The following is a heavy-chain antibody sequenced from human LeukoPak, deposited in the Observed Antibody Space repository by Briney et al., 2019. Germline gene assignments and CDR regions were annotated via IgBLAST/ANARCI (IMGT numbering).Heavy chain of an antibody. V-gene: IGHV4-59*01. D-gene: IGHD2-2*01. Sequence: SETLSLTCTVSGGSISSYYWSWIRQPPGKGLEWIGYIYYSGSTNYNPSLKSRVTISVDTSKNQFSLKLSSVTAADTAVYYCARGGQLPPHYYYYYGMDVWGQGTTVTVSS. J-gene: IGHJ6*02. CDR1: GGSISSYY. CDR3: ARGGQLPPHYYYYYGMDV. CDR2: IYYSGST.